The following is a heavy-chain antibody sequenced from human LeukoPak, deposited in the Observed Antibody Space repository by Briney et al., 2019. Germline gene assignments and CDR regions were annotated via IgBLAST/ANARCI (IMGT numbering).Heavy chain of an antibody. CDR3: ARESTFVTMVRGVSYYYYGLDV. J-gene: IGHJ6*02. V-gene: IGHV4-59*01. CDR1: GDSISSYY. CDR2: INDSGNT. D-gene: IGHD3-10*01. Sequence: SETLSLTCTVSGDSISSYYWSWIRQPPGKGLEWIGNINDSGNTNYNSSLKSRVTKSVDTSKNQFSLRLSSVTAADTAVYYCARESTFVTMVRGVSYYYYGLDVWGRGTTVTVSS.